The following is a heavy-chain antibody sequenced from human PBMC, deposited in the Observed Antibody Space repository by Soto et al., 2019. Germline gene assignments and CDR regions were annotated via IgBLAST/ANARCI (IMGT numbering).Heavy chain of an antibody. CDR2: INQDGSEK. V-gene: IGHV3-7*01. CDR1: GFSFSSNW. Sequence: ETLSLTCTVSGFSFSSNWMSWVRQAPGKGPEWVANINQDGSEKYCADSVKGRFTISRDNAKNSLYLQMDSLRVEDTALYYCFNVAFGYWGRGALVTVSS. J-gene: IGHJ4*02. CDR3: FNVAFGY.